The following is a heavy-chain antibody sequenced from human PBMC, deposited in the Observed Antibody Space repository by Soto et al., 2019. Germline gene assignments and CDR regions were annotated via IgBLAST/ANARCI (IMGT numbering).Heavy chain of an antibody. CDR3: ARANVLITIFGVVPDPAYYYYMDV. CDR2: ISSSSSYI. V-gene: IGHV3-21*01. J-gene: IGHJ6*03. Sequence: PGGSLRLSCAASGFTFSSYSMNWVRQAPGKGLEWVSSISSSSSYIYYADSVKGRFTISRDNAKNSLYLQMNSLRAEDTAVYYCARANVLITIFGVVPDPAYYYYMDVWGKGTTVTVSS. D-gene: IGHD3-3*01. CDR1: GFTFSSYS.